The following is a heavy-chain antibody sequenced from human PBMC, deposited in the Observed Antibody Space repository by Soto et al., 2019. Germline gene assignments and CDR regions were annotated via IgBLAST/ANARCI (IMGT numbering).Heavy chain of an antibody. CDR1: GFTFSDYS. CDR2: TTSSGVYI. CDR3: ARMSIVGRRDYYYGMDV. D-gene: IGHD6-6*01. V-gene: IGHV3-21*01. Sequence: EVQLVESGGGLVKPGGSLRLSCAASGFTFSDYSINWVRQAPGKGLEWVSSTTSSGVYIYYADSLKGRFTISRDNARNSLYLQLNSLRAEDTAVYYCARMSIVGRRDYYYGMDVWGQGTTVTVSS. J-gene: IGHJ6*02.